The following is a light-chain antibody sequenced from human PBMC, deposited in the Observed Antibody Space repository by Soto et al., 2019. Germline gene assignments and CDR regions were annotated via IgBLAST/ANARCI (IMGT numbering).Light chain of an antibody. CDR3: QQYGNSPLT. CDR2: GAS. V-gene: IGKV3-15*01. Sequence: EIVMTQSPATLAVSPWERATLSCRASQSVRINVAWYQQKNGQAPRLLVYGASTRASGIPDRFSGSGSGTDFTLTISKLEPEDFALFYCQQYGNSPLTFGGGTKVDIK. J-gene: IGKJ4*01. CDR1: QSVRIN.